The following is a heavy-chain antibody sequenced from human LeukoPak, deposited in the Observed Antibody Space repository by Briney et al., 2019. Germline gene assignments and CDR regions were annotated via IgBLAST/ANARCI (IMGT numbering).Heavy chain of an antibody. V-gene: IGHV4-38-2*02. CDR3: ARDSYGIDY. J-gene: IGHJ4*02. CDR1: GYSISSGYY. CDR2: IYHSGST. Sequence: KPSETLSLTCTVSGYSISSGYYWGWIRQPPGKGLEWIGSIYHSGSTYYNPSLKSRVTISVDTSKNQFSLKLSSVTAADTAVYYCARDSYGIDYWGQGTLVTVSS. D-gene: IGHD4-17*01.